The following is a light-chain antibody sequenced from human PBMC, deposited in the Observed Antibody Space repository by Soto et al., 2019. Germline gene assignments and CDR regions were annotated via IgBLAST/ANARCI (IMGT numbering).Light chain of an antibody. CDR3: QQYNNWPL. CDR2: GAS. CDR1: QSVGSN. V-gene: IGKV3-15*01. Sequence: ERVMTQSPATLSVSPWGRATLSCRASQSVGSNLAWYQQKPGQAPRLLIYGASTRATGIPARFSGSGSGTEFTLTISSLQSEDFAVYYCQQYNNWPLFGQGTRLEIK. J-gene: IGKJ5*01.